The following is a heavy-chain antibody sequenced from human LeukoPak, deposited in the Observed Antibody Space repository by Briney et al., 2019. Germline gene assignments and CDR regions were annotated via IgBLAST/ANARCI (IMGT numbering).Heavy chain of an antibody. Sequence: PRGSLRLSCAASGFTFSSYAMHWVRQAPGKGLEYASANSSNGGSTYYANSVKGRFTISRDNSKNTLYLQMGSLRAEDMAVYYCARVGGDCSGGSCYYWFDPWGQGTLVTVSS. CDR1: GFTFSSYA. CDR2: NSSNGGST. CDR3: ARVGGDCSGGSCYYWFDP. J-gene: IGHJ5*02. V-gene: IGHV3-64*01. D-gene: IGHD2-15*01.